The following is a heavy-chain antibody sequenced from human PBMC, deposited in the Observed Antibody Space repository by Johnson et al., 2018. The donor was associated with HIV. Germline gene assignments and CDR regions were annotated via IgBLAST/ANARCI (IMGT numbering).Heavy chain of an antibody. Sequence: DVYLVESGGGVVRPGGSLRLSCAASGFTFDDYGMNWVRQGPGKGLELVSASNWNGGSTGYADSVKGRFTMSRDIANNSLYLHMNSLRAEDTAVYYCARGRINDGFDIWGQGTMVTVSS. J-gene: IGHJ3*02. V-gene: IGHV3-20*04. CDR2: SNWNGGST. CDR1: GFTFDDYG. D-gene: IGHD2-15*01. CDR3: ARGRINDGFDI.